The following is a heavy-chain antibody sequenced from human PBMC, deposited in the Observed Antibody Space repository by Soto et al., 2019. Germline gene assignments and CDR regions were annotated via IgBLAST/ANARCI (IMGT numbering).Heavy chain of an antibody. J-gene: IGHJ4*02. CDR3: ARGPPYTYYYDSSGYYYYFDY. CDR1: GGTFSSYA. V-gene: IGHV1-69*13. D-gene: IGHD3-22*01. Sequence: SVKVSCKASGGTFSSYAISWERQAPGQGLEWMGGIIPNFGTANYAQKFQGRVTITADESTSTAYMELSSLRSEDTAVYYCARGPPYTYYYDSSGYYYYFDYWGQGTLVTVSS. CDR2: IIPNFGTA.